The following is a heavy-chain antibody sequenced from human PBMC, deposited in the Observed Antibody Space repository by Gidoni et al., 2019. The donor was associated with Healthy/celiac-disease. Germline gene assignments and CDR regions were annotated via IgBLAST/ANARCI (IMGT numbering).Heavy chain of an antibody. J-gene: IGHJ3*02. D-gene: IGHD1-1*01. CDR2: ISSSSSYI. CDR3: ARDPRIYNWNDGGAFDI. V-gene: IGHV3-21*01. Sequence: EVQLVESGGGLVKPGGSLRLSCAASGFTFRSYSMNWVRQAPGKGLEWVSSISSSSSYIYYADSVKGRFTISRDNAKNSLYLQMNSLRAEDTAVYYCARDPRIYNWNDGGAFDIWGQGTMVTVSS. CDR1: GFTFRSYS.